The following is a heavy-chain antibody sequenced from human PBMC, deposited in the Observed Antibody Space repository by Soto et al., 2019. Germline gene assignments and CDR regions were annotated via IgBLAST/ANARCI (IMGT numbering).Heavy chain of an antibody. CDR1: GFTFTMYS. V-gene: IGHV3-48*02. D-gene: IGHD7-27*01. J-gene: IGHJ4*02. CDR2: ISNTRGTI. CDR3: ARGNWGSSDY. Sequence: EVQLVESGGGLVQPGGSLRLSCVASGFTFTMYSMNWVRQAPGKGLEWVTYISNTRGTIYYADSVKGLFTVSRDNAKTSLYLQMDSLRDEDTAVYYCARGNWGSSDYWRQGTLVTVSS.